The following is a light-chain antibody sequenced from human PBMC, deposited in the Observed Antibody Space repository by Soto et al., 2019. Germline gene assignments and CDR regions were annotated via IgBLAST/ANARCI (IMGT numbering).Light chain of an antibody. Sequence: QSVLTQPPSASGTPGQRVTISCSGSSSNIGSNYVYWYHQLPGTAPKLVIYRNNQRPSGVPDRISGSKSGTAASLAISGLRSEDEADYYCAAWDDSLSGLVFGRGTQLTVL. J-gene: IGLJ2*01. CDR2: RNN. CDR3: AAWDDSLSGLV. V-gene: IGLV1-47*01. CDR1: SSNIGSNY.